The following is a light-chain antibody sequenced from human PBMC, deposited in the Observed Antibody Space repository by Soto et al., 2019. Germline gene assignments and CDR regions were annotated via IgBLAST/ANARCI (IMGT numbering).Light chain of an antibody. Sequence: DIQMTQSPSSLSASVGDRVTITCRASQSISSYLNWYQQKPGKAPKLLIYAAPSLQSGVPSRFSVSGSGTDFTLTISSLQPEDFATYYCQQSYSTLFTFGPGTKVDIK. CDR3: QQSYSTLFT. CDR1: QSISSY. V-gene: IGKV1-39*01. J-gene: IGKJ3*01. CDR2: AAP.